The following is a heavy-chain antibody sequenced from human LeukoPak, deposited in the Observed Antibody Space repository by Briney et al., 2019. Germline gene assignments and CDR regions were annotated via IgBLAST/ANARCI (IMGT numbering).Heavy chain of an antibody. CDR3: ARPVGRSPHNNWFDP. CDR2: IYYSGST. CDR1: GGSISSSSYY. Sequence: PSETLSLTCTVSGGSISSSSYYWGWIRQPPGKGLEWIGSIYYSGSTYYNPSLKSRVTISVDTSKNQFSLKLSSVTAADTAVYYCARPVGRSPHNNWFDPWGQGTLVTVSS. V-gene: IGHV4-39*01. J-gene: IGHJ5*02. D-gene: IGHD1-14*01.